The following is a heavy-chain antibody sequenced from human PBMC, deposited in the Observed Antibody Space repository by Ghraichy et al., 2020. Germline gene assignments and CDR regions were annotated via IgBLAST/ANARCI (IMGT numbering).Heavy chain of an antibody. Sequence: GGSLRLSCAASGFTFSNYAMTWVRQAPGKGLEWVSAIGADGTTYYADSVKGRFTVSRDNSKNTLYLQMNSLSDEDTALYYCTRYCVTSTNCYGGGSLYGKDVWGQGTTVIVSS. V-gene: IGHV3-23*01. J-gene: IGHJ6*02. CDR1: GFTFSNYA. CDR2: IGADGTT. CDR3: TRYCVTSTNCYGGGSLYGKDV. D-gene: IGHD2-2*01.